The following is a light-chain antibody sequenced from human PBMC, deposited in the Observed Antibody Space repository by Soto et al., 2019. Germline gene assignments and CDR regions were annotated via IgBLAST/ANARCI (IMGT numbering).Light chain of an antibody. Sequence: EIVMTQSPATLSVSPGERATLSCSASQSVSSNLAWYQQKPGQAPRLLIYGASTRATGITARFSGSGSGTEFTLTISSLQSEDFAVHYCQQYNNWPPYTFGQGTRLEIK. CDR3: QQYNNWPPYT. CDR2: GAS. CDR1: QSVSSN. V-gene: IGKV3-15*01. J-gene: IGKJ2*01.